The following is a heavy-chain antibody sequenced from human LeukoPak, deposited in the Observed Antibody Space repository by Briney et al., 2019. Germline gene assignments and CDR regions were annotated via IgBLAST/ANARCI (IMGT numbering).Heavy chain of an antibody. Sequence: GGTLRLYGAASAFTVSSDDMNWLGQAPGKGLEWVSYISSSIRTIYYADAVKGRCTISRDNAKNSLYLQMNSLRAEDTAVYYCARVGAVAGPQHIDYWGQGTLVTVSS. J-gene: IGHJ4*02. CDR2: ISSSIRTI. CDR1: AFTVSSDD. V-gene: IGHV3-48*01. D-gene: IGHD6-19*01. CDR3: ARVGAVAGPQHIDY.